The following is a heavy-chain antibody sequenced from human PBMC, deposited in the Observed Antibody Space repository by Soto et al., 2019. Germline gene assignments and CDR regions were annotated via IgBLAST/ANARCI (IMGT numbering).Heavy chain of an antibody. CDR2: MNPNSANT. J-gene: IGHJ6*02. CDR1: GYTFTSYD. D-gene: IGHD3-16*01. Sequence: QVQLVQSGAEVKKPGASVKVSCKASGYTFTSYDINWVRQATGQGLEWMGWMNPNSANTGYAQKFQGRVTMTRNTSISTAYMELSSLGYKDTAVDHGAREGVRGMDVWGQGTTVTVSS. CDR3: AREGVRGMDV. V-gene: IGHV1-8*01.